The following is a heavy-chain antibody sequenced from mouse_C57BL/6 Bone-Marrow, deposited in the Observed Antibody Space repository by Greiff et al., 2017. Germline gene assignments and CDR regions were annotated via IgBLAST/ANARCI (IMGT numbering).Heavy chain of an antibody. CDR2: ISDGGSYT. Sequence: DVMLVESGGGLVKPGGSLKLSCAASGFTFSSYAMSWVRQTPEKRLEWVATISDGGSYTYYPDNVKGRFTISRDNAKNNLFLQLTSLRSEDTAMXYCATLSHYYAMDYWGQGTSVTVSS. V-gene: IGHV5-4*03. J-gene: IGHJ4*01. D-gene: IGHD6-2*01. CDR1: GFTFSSYA. CDR3: ATLSHYYAMDY.